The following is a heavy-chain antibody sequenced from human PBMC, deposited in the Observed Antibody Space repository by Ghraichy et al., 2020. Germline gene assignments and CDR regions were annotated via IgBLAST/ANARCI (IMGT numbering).Heavy chain of an antibody. J-gene: IGHJ5*02. CDR1: GFTFGDYA. CDR3: TRDFRPLYGDYWFDP. Sequence: GESLNISCTASGFTFGDYAMSWFRQAPGKGLEWVGFIRSKAYGGTTEYAASVKGRFTISRDDSKSIAYLQMNSLKTEDTAVYYCTRDFRPLYGDYWFDPWGQGTLVTVSS. V-gene: IGHV3-49*03. CDR2: IRSKAYGGTT. D-gene: IGHD4-17*01.